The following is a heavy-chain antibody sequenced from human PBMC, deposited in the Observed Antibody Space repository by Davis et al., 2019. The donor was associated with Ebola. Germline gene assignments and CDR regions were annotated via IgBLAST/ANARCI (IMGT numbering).Heavy chain of an antibody. D-gene: IGHD3-10*01. CDR1: GGTFSSYA. V-gene: IGHV1-69*13. CDR3: ASGPRYGSGSYENWFDP. CDR2: IIPIFGTA. Sequence: SVKVSCKASGGTFSSYAISWVRQAPGQGLEWMGGIIPIFGTANYAQKFQGRVTITADESTSTAYMELSSLRSEDTAVYYCASGPRYGSGSYENWFDPWGQGTLVTVSS. J-gene: IGHJ5*02.